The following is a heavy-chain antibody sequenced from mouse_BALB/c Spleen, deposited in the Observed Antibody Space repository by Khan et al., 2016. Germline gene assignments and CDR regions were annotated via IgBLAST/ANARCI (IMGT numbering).Heavy chain of an antibody. J-gene: IGHJ4*01. V-gene: IGHV10S3*01. CDR3: VRGDVAYAMDY. CDR2: IRDKSKKYAT. CDR1: GFTFNTFS. Sequence: EVQLVETGGGLVQPKGSLRLSCAASGFTFNTFSMNWVRQAPGKGLEWVARIRDKSKKYATYYAVSVRDRFTISRDDSHSMFHLQMNNLKTEDTAMYYCVRGDVAYAMDYWGQGTSVTVAS.